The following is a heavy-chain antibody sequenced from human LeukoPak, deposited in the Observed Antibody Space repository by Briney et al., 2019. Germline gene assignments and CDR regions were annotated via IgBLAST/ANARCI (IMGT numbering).Heavy chain of an antibody. CDR3: AKDLFGYFDC. J-gene: IGHJ4*02. CDR1: RFNLSAYT. CDR2: ISSRSVYI. Sequence: GGSLRLSCAASRFNLSAYTMNWVRQAPGKGLEWVSSISSRSVYIYYADPLKGRFTISRDNAKNSVYLQMNSLRAEDTAVYYCAKDLFGYFDCWGQGTLVTVSS. D-gene: IGHD3-16*01. V-gene: IGHV3-21*04.